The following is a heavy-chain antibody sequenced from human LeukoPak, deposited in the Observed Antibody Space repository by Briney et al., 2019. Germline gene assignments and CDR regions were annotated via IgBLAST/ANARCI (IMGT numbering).Heavy chain of an antibody. CDR2: VNPDGSIT. V-gene: IGHV3-74*03. D-gene: IGHD1-14*01. J-gene: IGHJ4*02. CDR1: GFTFSSWW. Sequence: GGSLRPSCADSGFTFSSWWMHWVRQVPGKGLVWVSRVNPDGSITTYADAVKGRFTISRDNAMNTLYLQMNSLRAEGTAVYYCTRDLTGLRDYWGQGTLVTVSS. CDR3: TRDLTGLRDY.